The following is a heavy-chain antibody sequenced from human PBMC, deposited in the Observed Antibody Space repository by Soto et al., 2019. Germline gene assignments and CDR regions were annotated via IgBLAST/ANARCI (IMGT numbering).Heavy chain of an antibody. CDR1: GFTFSNYW. CDR2: IKQDGSEQ. J-gene: IGHJ4*02. V-gene: IGHV3-7*01. D-gene: IGHD3-16*01. CDR3: ARMITFGGVAAIFDC. Sequence: GGSLRLSCAASGFTFSNYWMTWVRQAPGKGLEWVANIKQDGSEQYYVDSVKGRFTISRDNAKNSLYLQMNSLRAEDTAVYYCARMITFGGVAAIFDCWGQGTLVTVSS.